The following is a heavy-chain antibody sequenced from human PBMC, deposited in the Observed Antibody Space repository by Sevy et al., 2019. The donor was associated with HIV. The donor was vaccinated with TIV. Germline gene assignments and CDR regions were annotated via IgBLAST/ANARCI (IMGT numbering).Heavy chain of an antibody. D-gene: IGHD2-2*01. Sequence: ASVKVSCKASGYTFTSYGISWVRQAPGQGLEWIGWISAYNGNTNYAQKLQGRVTMTTDTSTSTAYMELRSPRSDDTAVYYCARANYQLLTDYWGQGTLVTVSS. CDR3: ARANYQLLTDY. J-gene: IGHJ4*02. CDR2: ISAYNGNT. CDR1: GYTFTSYG. V-gene: IGHV1-18*01.